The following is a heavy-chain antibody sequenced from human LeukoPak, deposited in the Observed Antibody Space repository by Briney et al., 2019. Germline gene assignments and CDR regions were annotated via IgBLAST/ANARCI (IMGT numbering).Heavy chain of an antibody. J-gene: IGHJ2*01. CDR2: IIPIFGTA. CDR1: GGTFSSYA. D-gene: IGHD3-22*01. V-gene: IGHV1-69*13. Sequence: ASVKVSCKASGGTFSSYAISWVRQAPGQGLECMGGIIPIFGTANYAQKFQGRVTITADESTSTAYMELSSLRSEDTAVYYCARVRESSGYSYWYFDLWGRGTLVTVSS. CDR3: ARVRESSGYSYWYFDL.